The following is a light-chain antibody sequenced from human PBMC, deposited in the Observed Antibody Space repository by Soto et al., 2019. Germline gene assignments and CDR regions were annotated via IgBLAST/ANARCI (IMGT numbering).Light chain of an antibody. J-gene: IGLJ1*01. CDR2: EVG. CDR1: SSDVGDFNH. Sequence: QSVLTQPASVSGSPGQSITISCTATSSDVGDFNHVSWYQQHPGNAPKLMIYEVGNRPSGVSNRFSGSKSGNTASLTISGLQSEDEADYYCTSYTSISTFVFGTGTKLTVL. CDR3: TSYTSISTFV. V-gene: IGLV2-14*01.